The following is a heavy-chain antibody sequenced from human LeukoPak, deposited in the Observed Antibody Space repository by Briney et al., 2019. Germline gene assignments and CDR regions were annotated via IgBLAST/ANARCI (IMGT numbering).Heavy chain of an antibody. CDR3: ARDRSGGWAPYYYYYMDV. Sequence: SETLSLTCAVYGGSFSGYYWSWIRQPPGKGLEWIGEINHSGSTNYNPSLKSRVTISVDTSKNQFSLKLSSVTAADTAVYYCARDRSGGWAPYYYYYMDVWGKGTTVTVSS. CDR1: GGSFSGYY. V-gene: IGHV4-34*01. J-gene: IGHJ6*03. CDR2: INHSGST. D-gene: IGHD6-19*01.